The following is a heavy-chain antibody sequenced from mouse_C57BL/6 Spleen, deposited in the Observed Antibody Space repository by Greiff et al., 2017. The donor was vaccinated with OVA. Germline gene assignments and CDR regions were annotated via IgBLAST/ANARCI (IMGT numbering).Heavy chain of an antibody. CDR2: FHPYNGDT. J-gene: IGHJ4*01. CDR1: GYTFTSYP. V-gene: IGHV1-47*01. CDR3: ERATDGYYAMDY. Sequence: VQLQQSGAELVKPGASVKMSCKASGYTFTSYPIAWLKQKPGQSLEWIGDFHPYNGDTNYNEKFKGKATLTVDTSSSTVYLELSRLTSDDCAFYDCERATDGYYAMDYWGQGTSVTVSS. D-gene: IGHD2-3*01.